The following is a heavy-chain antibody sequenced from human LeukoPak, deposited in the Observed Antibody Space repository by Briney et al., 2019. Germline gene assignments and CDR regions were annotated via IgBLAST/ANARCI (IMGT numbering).Heavy chain of an antibody. CDR2: IKEDGTQK. CDR3: AKTGERDY. V-gene: IGHV3-7*01. D-gene: IGHD7-27*01. J-gene: IGHJ4*02. Sequence: GGPLRLSCAASGFTFNKSWMSWVRQAPGKGPEWLANIKEDGTQKYYVDSVRGRFTISRDNAENSLYLQMNSLRDEDTAVYYCAKTGERDYWGRGTLVTVSS. CDR1: GFTFNKSW.